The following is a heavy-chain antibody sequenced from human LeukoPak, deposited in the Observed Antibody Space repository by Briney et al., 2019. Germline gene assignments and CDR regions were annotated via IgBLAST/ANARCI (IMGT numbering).Heavy chain of an antibody. CDR3: AKRASYYFDY. CDR2: ISGSGGTT. Sequence: PGGSLRLSCAGSGFTFSSYAMSWVRQAPGKGLEWVSAISGSGGTTYYADSLKGRFTISRDNSKNTLYLQMSSLRAEDTAVYYCAKRASYYFDYWGQRTLVTVSS. D-gene: IGHD1-26*01. CDR1: GFTFSSYA. J-gene: IGHJ4*02. V-gene: IGHV3-23*01.